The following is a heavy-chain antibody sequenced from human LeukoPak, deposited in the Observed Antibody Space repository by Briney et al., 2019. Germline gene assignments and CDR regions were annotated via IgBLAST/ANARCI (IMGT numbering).Heavy chain of an antibody. CDR3: ARERFHGSGAPKYDC. CDR1: GFTFTTYW. Sequence: GGSLRLSCAASGFTFTTYWMSWVRQAPGKGLEWVANIKQDGTEKYYVDSVKGRFTISRDNAKNSLYLQMNSLRADDTAVYYCARERFHGSGAPKYDCWGQGTLVTVSS. CDR2: IKQDGTEK. D-gene: IGHD3-10*01. J-gene: IGHJ4*02. V-gene: IGHV3-7*01.